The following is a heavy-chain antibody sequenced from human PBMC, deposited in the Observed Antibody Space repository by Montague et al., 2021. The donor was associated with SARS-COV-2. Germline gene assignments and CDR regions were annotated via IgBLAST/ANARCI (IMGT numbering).Heavy chain of an antibody. CDR3: AMGWLPDF. CDR2: IYSDETSI. D-gene: IGHD5-12*01. Sequence: SISLDASGFTFNTYWMNWVRREPGKGLVSISRIYSDETSISYADSVKGRFTVFRDNTRNILYLQMNSLRVEDTAVYYCAMGWLPDFWGQGTQVTVSS. CDR1: GFTFNTYW. V-gene: IGHV3-74*03. J-gene: IGHJ4*02.